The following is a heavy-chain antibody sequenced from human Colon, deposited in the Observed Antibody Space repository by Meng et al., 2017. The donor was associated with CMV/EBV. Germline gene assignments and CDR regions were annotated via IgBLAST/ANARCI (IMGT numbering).Heavy chain of an antibody. J-gene: IGHJ4*02. Sequence: SGYTFTSYAMHWVRQAHGQRLEWMGWISAGNGDTKYSQKFQGRITITSDTSASTAYMELSSLRAEDTAIYFCARVPVGTSRYYTSDYWGQGTLVTVSS. CDR1: GYTFTSYA. D-gene: IGHD3-3*01. CDR2: ISAGNGDT. V-gene: IGHV1-3*01. CDR3: ARVPVGTSRYYTSDY.